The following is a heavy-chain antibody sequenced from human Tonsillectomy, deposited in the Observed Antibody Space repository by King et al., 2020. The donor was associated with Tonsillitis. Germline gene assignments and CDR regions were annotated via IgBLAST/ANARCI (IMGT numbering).Heavy chain of an antibody. CDR3: VRDKVSV. Sequence: VQLVESGGGLVQPGGSLRLSCVASGFTFSDYWMHWVRQAPGKGPVWVSRIKTDGSSTTYADSVKGRFTISRDNAKNTLYLQMNSLRAEDTAVYYCVRDKVSVLGQRTKVTVPS. J-gene: IGHJ3*01. V-gene: IGHV3-74*03. D-gene: IGHD1-14*01. CDR1: GFTFSDYW. CDR2: IKTDGSST.